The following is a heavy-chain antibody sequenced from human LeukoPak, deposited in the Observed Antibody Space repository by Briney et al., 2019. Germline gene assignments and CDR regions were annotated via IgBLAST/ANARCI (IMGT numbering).Heavy chain of an antibody. Sequence: GGSLRLSCAASGFTFDNYAMSWVRLAPGKGPEWVSAITNGGSTTYYADSVKGRFTISRDNSKNTLYLQMNSLRAEDTAVYYCARDYDYVWGSYRQPYYFDYWGQGTLVTVSS. D-gene: IGHD3-16*02. CDR1: GFTFDNYA. J-gene: IGHJ4*02. CDR2: ITNGGSTT. V-gene: IGHV3-23*01. CDR3: ARDYDYVWGSYRQPYYFDY.